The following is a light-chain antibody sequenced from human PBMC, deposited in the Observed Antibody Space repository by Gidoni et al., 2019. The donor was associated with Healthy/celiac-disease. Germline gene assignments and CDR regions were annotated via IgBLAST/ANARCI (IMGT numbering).Light chain of an antibody. CDR2: AAS. J-gene: IGKJ5*01. V-gene: IGKV1-9*01. Sequence: DIQLTQSPSYLSASVGDRVTITCRASQGISSDLAWYQQKPGKAPKLLIYAASTLQSGVPSRFSGSGSGTEFTLTISSLQPEDFATYYCQQLNSYPITFGQRTRLEIK. CDR1: QGISSD. CDR3: QQLNSYPIT.